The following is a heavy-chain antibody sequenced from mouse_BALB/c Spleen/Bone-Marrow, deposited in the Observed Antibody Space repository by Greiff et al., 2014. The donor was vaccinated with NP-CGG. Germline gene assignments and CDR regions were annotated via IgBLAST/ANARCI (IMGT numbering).Heavy chain of an antibody. CDR2: INPSSGYT. J-gene: IGHJ3*01. CDR1: GYTFTSYT. D-gene: IGHD4-1*01. V-gene: IGHV1-4*01. Sequence: VQLQQSGAELARPGASVKMSCKASGYTFTSYTMHWVKQRPGQGLEWIGHINPSSGYTNYNQKFKDKATLTADKSSSTAYMQLSSLTSEDSAVYYCARERNWDSFAYWGQGTLVTVSA. CDR3: ARERNWDSFAY.